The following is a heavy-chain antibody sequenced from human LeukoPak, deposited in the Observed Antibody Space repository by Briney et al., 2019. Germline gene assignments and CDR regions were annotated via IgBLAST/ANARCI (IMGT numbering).Heavy chain of an antibody. CDR1: GGSISSSNFY. CDR2: SYSSGDT. V-gene: IGHV4-39*01. J-gene: IGHJ4*02. Sequence: PSETLSLTCTVSGGSISSSNFYWAWLRPPPGKGLEWLGSSYSSGDTYSNPSLNSRVTISVDMSKNQFSLNLSSVTAADTAVYYCARLVSYDSSGDRYFFDYWGQGTLVTVPS. CDR3: ARLVSYDSSGDRYFFDY. D-gene: IGHD3-22*01.